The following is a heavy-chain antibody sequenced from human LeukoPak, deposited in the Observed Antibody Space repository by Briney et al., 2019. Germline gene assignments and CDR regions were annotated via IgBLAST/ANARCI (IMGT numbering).Heavy chain of an antibody. V-gene: IGHV3-21*01. CDR1: GYTFSSYS. J-gene: IGHJ4*02. D-gene: IGHD1-26*01. CDR2: ISSSSSYI. Sequence: PGGSLRLSCRPSGYTFSSYSMNWVRQAPGKGLEWVSSISSSSSYIYYADSVKGRFTISRDNAKNSLYLQMNSLRAEDTAVYYCARDLRREWELQNYFEYCGQGTLVTVSS. CDR3: ARDLRREWELQNYFEY.